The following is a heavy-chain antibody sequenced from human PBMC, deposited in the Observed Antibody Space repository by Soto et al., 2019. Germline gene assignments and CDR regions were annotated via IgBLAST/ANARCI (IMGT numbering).Heavy chain of an antibody. CDR3: ARDREATVNTSTYYYGMDV. J-gene: IGHJ6*02. CDR2: INPNSGGT. CDR1: GYTFTGYY. D-gene: IGHD4-4*01. V-gene: IGHV1-2*04. Sequence: ASVKVSCKASGYTFTGYYMHWVRQAPGQGLEWMGWINPNSGGTNYAQKFQGWVTMTRDTSISTAYMELSRLRSDDTAVYYCARDREATVNTSTYYYGMDVCRQGTTVTVSS.